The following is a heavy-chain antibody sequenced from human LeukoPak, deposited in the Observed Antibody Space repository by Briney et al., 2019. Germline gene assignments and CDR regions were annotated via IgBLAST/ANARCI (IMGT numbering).Heavy chain of an antibody. J-gene: IGHJ3*02. Sequence: SETLSLTCTVSGGPISSSSYYWGWIRQPPGKGLEWIGSIYYSGSTYYNPSLKSRVTISVDTSKNQFSLKLSSVTAADTAVYYCARGTKIGNYYDSSFGIWGQGTMVTVSS. D-gene: IGHD3-22*01. CDR1: GGPISSSSYY. V-gene: IGHV4-39*07. CDR3: ARGTKIGNYYDSSFGI. CDR2: IYYSGST.